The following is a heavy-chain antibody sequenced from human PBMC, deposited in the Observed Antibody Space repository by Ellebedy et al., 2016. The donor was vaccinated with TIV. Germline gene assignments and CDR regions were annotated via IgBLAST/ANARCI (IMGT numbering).Heavy chain of an antibody. CDR2: VSANNGDT. D-gene: IGHD5-12*01. Sequence: AASVKVSCKASGYTFASYGVSWVRQAPGQGLEWMGWVSANNGDTNYAQKLQGRVTMTTDTSTSTAYMDLRSLRSDDTAVYYCAGSNGFEYHYWGQGTLVTVSS. CDR3: AGSNGFEYHY. CDR1: GYTFASYG. V-gene: IGHV1-18*01. J-gene: IGHJ4*02.